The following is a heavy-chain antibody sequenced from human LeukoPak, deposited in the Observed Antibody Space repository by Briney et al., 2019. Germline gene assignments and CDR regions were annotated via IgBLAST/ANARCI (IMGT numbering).Heavy chain of an antibody. CDR2: INPISGGT. J-gene: IGHJ4*02. CDR1: GYTFTGYY. D-gene: IGHD3-9*01. V-gene: IGHV1-2*02. Sequence: ASVKVSCKASGYTFTGYYMHWVRQAPGQGLEWMGWINPISGGTNYAQKFQGRVTMTRDTSISTAYMELSRLRSDDTAVYYCARVVPYYDILTGYYSYYFDYWGQGTLVTVSS. CDR3: ARVVPYYDILTGYYSYYFDY.